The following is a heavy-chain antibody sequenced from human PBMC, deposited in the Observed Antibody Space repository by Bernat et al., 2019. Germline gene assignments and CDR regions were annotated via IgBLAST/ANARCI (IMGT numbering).Heavy chain of an antibody. CDR3: ARYGGSYFDC. CDR1: AFTFSKYW. J-gene: IGHJ4*02. D-gene: IGHD5-12*01. CDR2: IKQDVSEK. V-gene: IGHV3-7*03. Sequence: DVQLVESGGGLVQPGGSLRLSCAASAFTFSKYWMSWVRQVPGKGLELVSNIKQDVSEKYYVDSVKGRFTISRDNAKNSLYLQMNSLTAEDTAVYYCARYGGSYFDCWGQGTLVTVSS.